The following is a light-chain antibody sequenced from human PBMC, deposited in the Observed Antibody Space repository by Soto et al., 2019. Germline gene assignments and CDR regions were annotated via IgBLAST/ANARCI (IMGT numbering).Light chain of an antibody. J-gene: IGLJ2*01. V-gene: IGLV1-40*01. CDR2: GNS. Sequence: QSVLTQPPSVSGAPGQRVTISCTGSSSNIGAGYDVHWYQQLPGTAPKLLIYGNSHRPSGVPDRFPGSKSGTSASLAITGLQAAEEADYYCQSYDSSLSAVVFGGGTKLTVL. CDR3: QSYDSSLSAVV. CDR1: SSNIGAGYD.